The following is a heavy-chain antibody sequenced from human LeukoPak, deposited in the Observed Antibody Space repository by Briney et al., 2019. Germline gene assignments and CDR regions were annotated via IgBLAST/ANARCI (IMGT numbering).Heavy chain of an antibody. CDR1: GYRFTNFW. CDR2: ISPGDSET. CDR3: ARQTYGDYYFDY. D-gene: IGHD4-17*01. Sequence: GESLKISGKSSGYRFTNFWIGWVRQMPGKGLEWMGIISPGDSETRYSPSFQGQVTISADKSISTAYLQWSSLKASDTAMYYCARQTYGDYYFDYWGQGTLVTVSS. V-gene: IGHV5-51*01. J-gene: IGHJ4*02.